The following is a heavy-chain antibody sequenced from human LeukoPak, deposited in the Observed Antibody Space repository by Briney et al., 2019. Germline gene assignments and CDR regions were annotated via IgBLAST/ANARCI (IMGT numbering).Heavy chain of an antibody. CDR3: AKQSLLLRGPLLIYYFDF. Sequence: GGSLRLSCTVSGFTVSSNSMSWARQAPGKGLEWVSSISGGDPTTYYADSVKGRFTISRDNSKNTLYLQMNSLRAEDTAIYYCAKQSLLLRGPLLIYYFDFWGQGTLVTVSS. CDR2: ISGGDPTT. J-gene: IGHJ4*02. D-gene: IGHD3-10*01. V-gene: IGHV3-23*01. CDR1: GFTVSSNS.